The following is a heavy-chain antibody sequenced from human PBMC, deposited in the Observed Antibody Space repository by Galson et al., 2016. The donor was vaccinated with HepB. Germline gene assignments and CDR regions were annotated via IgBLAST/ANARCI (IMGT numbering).Heavy chain of an antibody. D-gene: IGHD3-22*01. V-gene: IGHV4-4*09. CDR3: ARYGSEDSSGYAFDY. Sequence: EPLSLTCTVSGDSISIYYWTWIRQPPGKGLEWIAYIYSTTGTNYSPSLKSRVTISVDTSKNQFSLKLSSVTAADTAVYYCARYGSEDSSGYAFDYWGQGTLVTVSS. J-gene: IGHJ4*02. CDR2: IYSTTGT. CDR1: GDSISIYY.